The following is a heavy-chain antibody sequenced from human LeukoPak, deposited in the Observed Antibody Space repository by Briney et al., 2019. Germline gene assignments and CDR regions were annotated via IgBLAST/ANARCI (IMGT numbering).Heavy chain of an antibody. D-gene: IGHD2-8*02. CDR3: ARVFRTGLVYYFDY. Sequence: ESSETLSLTCTVSGGSISSSSYYWGWIRQPPGKGLEWIGSIYYSGSTYYNPSLKSRVTISVDTSKNQFSLKLSSVTAADTAVYYCARVFRTGLVYYFDYWGQGTLVTVSS. CDR2: IYYSGST. V-gene: IGHV4-39*07. CDR1: GGSISSSSYY. J-gene: IGHJ4*02.